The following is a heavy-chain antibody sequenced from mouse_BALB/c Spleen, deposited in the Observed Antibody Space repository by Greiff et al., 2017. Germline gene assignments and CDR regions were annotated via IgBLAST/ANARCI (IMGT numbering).Heavy chain of an antibody. CDR2: ISSGGST. J-gene: IGHJ2*01. CDR3: ARDYYGSSPLDY. V-gene: IGHV5-6-5*01. CDR1: GFTFSSYA. Sequence: EVKLVESGGGLVKPGGSLKLSCAASGFTFSSYAMSWVRQTPEKRLEWVASISSGGSTYYPDSVKGRFTISRDNARNILYLQMSSLRSEDTAMYYCARDYYGSSPLDYWGQGTTLTVSS. D-gene: IGHD1-1*01.